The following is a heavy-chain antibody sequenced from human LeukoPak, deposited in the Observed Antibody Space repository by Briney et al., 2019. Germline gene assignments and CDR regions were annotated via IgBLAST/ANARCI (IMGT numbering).Heavy chain of an antibody. CDR2: IYYSGST. D-gene: IGHD6-13*01. V-gene: IGHV4-59*01. Sequence: SETLSLTCTVYGGSISSYYWSWIRQPPGKGLEWIGYIYYSGSTNYNPSLKSRVTISVDTSKNQFSLKLSSVTAADTAVYYCAREAAAAGTSSSNWFDPWGQGTLVTVSS. CDR1: GGSISSYY. J-gene: IGHJ5*02. CDR3: AREAAAAGTSSSNWFDP.